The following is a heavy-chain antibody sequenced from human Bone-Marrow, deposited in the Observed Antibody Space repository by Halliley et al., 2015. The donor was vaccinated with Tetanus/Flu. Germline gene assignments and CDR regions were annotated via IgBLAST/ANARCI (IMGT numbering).Heavy chain of an antibody. Sequence: SLRLSCAASGFTFSSYVMAWVRHVPGKGLEWVSSISGRGGAAPSTDSVKGRFSISRDNSENTLHLQMNSLRVEDTATYYCAKGIGSGDGIRFDSWGQGALVIVS. D-gene: IGHD2-21*01. CDR2: ISGRGGAA. V-gene: IGHV3-23*01. CDR1: GFTFSSYV. CDR3: AKGIGSGDGIRFDS. J-gene: IGHJ4*02.